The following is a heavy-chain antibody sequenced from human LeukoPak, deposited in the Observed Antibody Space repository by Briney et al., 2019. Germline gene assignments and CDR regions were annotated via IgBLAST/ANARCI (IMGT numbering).Heavy chain of an antibody. V-gene: IGHV1-69*13. CDR2: IIPIFGTA. CDR1: GGTFSSYA. J-gene: IGHJ3*02. CDR3: ARGGYSAVLMVYAIRGNAFDI. Sequence: SVKVSCKASGGTFSSYAISWVRQAPGQGLEWMGGIIPIFGTANYAQKFQGRVTITADESTSTAYMELSSLRSEDTAVYYCARGGYSAVLMVYAIRGNAFDIWGQGTMVTVSS. D-gene: IGHD2-8*01.